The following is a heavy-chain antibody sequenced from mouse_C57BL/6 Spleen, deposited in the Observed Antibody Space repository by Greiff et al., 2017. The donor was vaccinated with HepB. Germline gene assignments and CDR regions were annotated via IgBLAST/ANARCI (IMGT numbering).Heavy chain of an antibody. CDR3: ARYYSNSPLYFDV. J-gene: IGHJ1*03. D-gene: IGHD2-5*01. V-gene: IGHV1-69*01. Sequence: QVQLQQPGAELVMPGASVKLSCKASGYTFTSYWMHWVKQRPGQGLEWIGEIDPSDSYTNYNQKFKGKSTLTVDKSSSTAYMQLSSLTSEDSAVYYCARYYSNSPLYFDVWGTGTTVTVSS. CDR1: GYTFTSYW. CDR2: IDPSDSYT.